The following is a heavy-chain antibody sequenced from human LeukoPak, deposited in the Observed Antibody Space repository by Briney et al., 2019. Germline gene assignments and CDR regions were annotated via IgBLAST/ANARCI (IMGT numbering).Heavy chain of an antibody. V-gene: IGHV3-48*03. CDR1: GFSFNTYE. CDR3: ARDVGFNNGWPA. J-gene: IGHJ5*02. D-gene: IGHD6-19*01. Sequence: PGGPLRLSCVASGFSFNTYEMNWVRQAPGKGLEWISYISVGGSDEDYADSVKGRFSVSRDNAKNSLFLQMNSLRVGDTAVYYCARDVGFNNGWPAWGQGTLVTVSS. CDR2: ISVGGSDE.